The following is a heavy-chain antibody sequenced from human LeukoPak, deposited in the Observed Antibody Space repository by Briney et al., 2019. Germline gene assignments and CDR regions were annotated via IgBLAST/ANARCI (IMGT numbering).Heavy chain of an antibody. CDR3: TRLGGSGSSHFDY. J-gene: IGHJ4*02. CDR2: ISSSGSTI. V-gene: IGHV3-11*01. D-gene: IGHD3-10*01. Sequence: GGSLRLSCAASGFTLSDYYMSWIRQAPGKGLEWVSYISSSGSTIYYADSVKGRFTISRDNAKNSLYLQMNSLRAEDTAVYYCTRLGGSGSSHFDYWGQGTLVTVSS. CDR1: GFTLSDYY.